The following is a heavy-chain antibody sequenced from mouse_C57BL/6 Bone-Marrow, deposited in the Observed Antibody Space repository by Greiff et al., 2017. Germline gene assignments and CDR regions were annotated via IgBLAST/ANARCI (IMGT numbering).Heavy chain of an antibody. CDR3: ARSGRLRRGYAMDY. CDR2: IYPRSGNT. Sequence: VQLQQSGAELARPGASVKLSCKASGYTCTSYGISWVKQRTGQGLEWIGEIYPRSGNTYYNEKFKGKATLTADKSSSTAYMELRSLTSEDSAVYFCARSGRLRRGYAMDYWGQGTSVTVSS. D-gene: IGHD2-4*01. J-gene: IGHJ4*01. CDR1: GYTCTSYG. V-gene: IGHV1-81*01.